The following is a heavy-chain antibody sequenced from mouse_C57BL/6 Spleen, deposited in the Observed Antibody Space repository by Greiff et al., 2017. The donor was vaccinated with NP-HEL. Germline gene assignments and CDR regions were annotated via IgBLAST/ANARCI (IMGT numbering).Heavy chain of an antibody. CDR2: ISYDGSN. CDR1: GYSITSGYY. J-gene: IGHJ2*01. CDR3: ARDLRYFDY. V-gene: IGHV3-6*01. Sequence: EVQLQESGPGLVKPSQSLSLTCSVTGYSITSGYYWNWIRQFPGNKLEWMGYISYDGSNNYNPSLKNRISITRDTSKNQFFLKLNSVTTEDTATYYCARDLRYFDYWGQGTTLTVSS.